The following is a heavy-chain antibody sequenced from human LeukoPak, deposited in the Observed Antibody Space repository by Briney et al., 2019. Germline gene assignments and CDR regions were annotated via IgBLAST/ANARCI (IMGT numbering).Heavy chain of an antibody. CDR1: GGSFSGYY. V-gene: IGHV4-34*01. Sequence: SETLSLTCAVYGGSFSGYYWSWIRQPPGKGLEWIGEINHSGSTNYNPSLKSRVTISVDTSKNQFSLKLSSVTAADTAVYYCARGRIAAAGYYFDYWGQGTLVTVSS. CDR2: INHSGST. J-gene: IGHJ4*02. CDR3: ARGRIAAAGYYFDY. D-gene: IGHD6-13*01.